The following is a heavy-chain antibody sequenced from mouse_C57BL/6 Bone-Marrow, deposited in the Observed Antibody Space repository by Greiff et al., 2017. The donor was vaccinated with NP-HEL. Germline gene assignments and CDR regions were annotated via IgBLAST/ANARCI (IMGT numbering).Heavy chain of an antibody. V-gene: IGHV1-81*01. CDR1: GYTFTSYG. J-gene: IGHJ2*01. Sequence: QVQLKESGAELARPGASVKLSCKASGYTFTSYGISWVKQRTGQGLEWIGEIYPRSGNTYYNEKFKGKATLTADKSSSTAYMELRSLTSEDSAVYFCARSGNCVWYFDYWGQGTTLTVSS. CDR2: IYPRSGNT. D-gene: IGHD2-1*01. CDR3: ARSGNCVWYFDY.